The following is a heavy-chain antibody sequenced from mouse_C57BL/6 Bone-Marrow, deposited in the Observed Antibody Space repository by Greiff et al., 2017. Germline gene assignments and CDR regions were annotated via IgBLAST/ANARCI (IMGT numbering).Heavy chain of an antibody. Sequence: ESGPGILQPSQTLSLTCSFSGFSLSTFGMGVGWIRQPSGKGLEWLAHIWWDDDKYYNPALKSRLTISKDTSKNQVFLKIANVDTADTATYYCARIAPYYYGSSWFAYWGQGTLVTVSA. CDR2: IWWDDDK. J-gene: IGHJ3*01. CDR3: ARIAPYYYGSSWFAY. V-gene: IGHV8-8*01. CDR1: GFSLSTFGMG. D-gene: IGHD1-1*01.